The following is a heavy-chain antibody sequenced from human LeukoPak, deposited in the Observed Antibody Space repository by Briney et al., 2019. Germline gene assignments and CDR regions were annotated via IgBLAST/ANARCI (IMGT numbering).Heavy chain of an antibody. CDR1: GGTFSSYA. V-gene: IGHV1-69*05. J-gene: IGHJ6*03. Sequence: SVKVSCKASGGTFSSYAISWVRQAPGQGLEWMGGIIPIFGTANYAQKFQGRVTITTDESTSTAYMELSSLRSEDTAVYYCARGTVGRGSSYYWNNQYYYYMDVWGKGTTVTVSS. CDR3: ARGTVGRGSSYYWNNQYYYYMDV. D-gene: IGHD1/OR15-1a*01. CDR2: IIPIFGTA.